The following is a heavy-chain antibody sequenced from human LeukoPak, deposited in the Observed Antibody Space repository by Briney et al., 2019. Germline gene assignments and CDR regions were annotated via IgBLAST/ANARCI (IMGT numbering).Heavy chain of an antibody. Sequence: ASVKVSCKASGYTFTSYGISWVRQAPGQGLEWMGWISAYSGNTNYAQKLQGRVTMTTDTSTSTAYMELRSLRSDDTAVYYCARDPPRYYDILTGYFNYFDYWGQGTLVTVSS. V-gene: IGHV1-18*01. D-gene: IGHD3-9*01. CDR3: ARDPPRYYDILTGYFNYFDY. J-gene: IGHJ4*02. CDR2: ISAYSGNT. CDR1: GYTFTSYG.